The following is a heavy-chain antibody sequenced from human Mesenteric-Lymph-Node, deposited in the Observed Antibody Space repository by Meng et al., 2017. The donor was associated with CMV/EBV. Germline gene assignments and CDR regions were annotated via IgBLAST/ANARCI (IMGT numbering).Heavy chain of an antibody. CDR1: GFTFSSYS. CDR2: INSDGSST. J-gene: IGHJ6*02. D-gene: IGHD3-3*01. V-gene: IGHV3-74*01. Sequence: GGSLRLSCAASGFTFSSYSMNWVRQAPGKGLEWVSCINSDGSSTSHADSVKGRFTISRDNAKKTLYLQMNSLRAEDTAVYYCATDFWSGRLMDVWGQGTTVTVSS. CDR3: ATDFWSGRLMDV.